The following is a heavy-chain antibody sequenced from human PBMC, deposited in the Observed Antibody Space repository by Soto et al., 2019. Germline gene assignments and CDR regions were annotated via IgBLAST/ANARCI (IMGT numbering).Heavy chain of an antibody. CDR2: IYSGGST. J-gene: IGHJ6*03. D-gene: IGHD6-13*01. V-gene: IGHV3-53*04. CDR1: GFTVSSNY. CDR3: ASDYGSTDYYYYMDV. Sequence: EVQLVESGGGLVQPGGSLRLSCAASGFTVSSNYMSWVRQAPGKGLEWVSVIYSGGSTYYADSVKGRFTISRHNSKNTLYLQMNSLRAEDTAVYYCASDYGSTDYYYYMDVWGKGTTVTVSS.